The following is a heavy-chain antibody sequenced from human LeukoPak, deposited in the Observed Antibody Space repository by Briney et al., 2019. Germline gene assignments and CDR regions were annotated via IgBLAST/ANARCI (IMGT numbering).Heavy chain of an antibody. CDR3: ARALADNRGYYLGFDY. V-gene: IGHV3-48*03. CDR2: ISSSGSTI. J-gene: IGHJ4*02. Sequence: PGGSLRLSCAASGFTFSSYEMNWVRQAPGKGLEWVSYISSSGSTIYYADSVKGRFTIFRDNAKNSLYLQMNSLRPDDTAVYYCARALADNRGYYLGFDYWGRGTLVTVSS. D-gene: IGHD3-22*01. CDR1: GFTFSSYE.